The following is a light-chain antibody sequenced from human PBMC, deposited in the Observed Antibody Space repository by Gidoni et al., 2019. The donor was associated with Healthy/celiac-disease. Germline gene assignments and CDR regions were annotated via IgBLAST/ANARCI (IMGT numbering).Light chain of an antibody. V-gene: IGKV3-20*01. CDR2: CAS. CDR3: QQYGSSPRT. J-gene: IGKJ1*01. CDR1: QSVSSSY. Sequence: EIVFTQSPGTLSLSPGERATLSCRASQSVSSSYLAWYQQKPVQAPRLLIYCASSRATGTPDRFSGSGSGTDFTLTISRLEPEDFAVYYCQQYGSSPRTFGQGTKVEIK.